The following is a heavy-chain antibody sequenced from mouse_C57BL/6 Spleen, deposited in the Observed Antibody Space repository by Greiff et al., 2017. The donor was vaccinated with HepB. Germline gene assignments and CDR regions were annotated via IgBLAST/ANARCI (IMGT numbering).Heavy chain of an antibody. CDR1: GYAFTNYL. J-gene: IGHJ1*03. CDR2: INPGSGGT. Sequence: VQLQQSGAELVRPGTSVKVSCKASGYAFTNYLIEWVKQRPGQGLEWIGVINPGSGGTNYNEKFKGKATLTADKSSSTAYMQLSSLTSEDSAVYCCAREAYFDVWGTGTTVTVSS. CDR3: AREAYFDV. D-gene: IGHD3-2*02. V-gene: IGHV1-54*01.